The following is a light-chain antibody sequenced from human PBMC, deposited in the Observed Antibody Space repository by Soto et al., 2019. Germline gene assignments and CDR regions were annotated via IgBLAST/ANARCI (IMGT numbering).Light chain of an antibody. V-gene: IGKV3-15*01. Sequence: DRMMTQSPDTLSATPGERVSLSCRASQSVNHNLAWYLQKPGQAPRLLIYDASTRAAGIPDRFSGSGSGTEFTLTISGLQSDDFAVYYCQQFNNWPPWTFGQGTKVDI. J-gene: IGKJ1*01. CDR3: QQFNNWPPWT. CDR2: DAS. CDR1: QSVNHN.